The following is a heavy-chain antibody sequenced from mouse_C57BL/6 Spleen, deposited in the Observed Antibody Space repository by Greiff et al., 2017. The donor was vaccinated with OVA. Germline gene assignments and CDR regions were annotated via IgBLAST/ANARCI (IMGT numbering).Heavy chain of an antibody. V-gene: IGHV1-69*01. CDR3: ARSYYYAMDY. Sequence: QVQLQQPGAELVMPGASVKLSCKASGYTFTSYWMHWVKQRPGQGLEWIGEIDPSDSYTNYNQKFKGKSTLTEDKSSSTAYMQLSSLTSEDSAVYYCARSYYYAMDYWGQGTSVTVSS. J-gene: IGHJ4*01. CDR2: IDPSDSYT. CDR1: GYTFTSYW.